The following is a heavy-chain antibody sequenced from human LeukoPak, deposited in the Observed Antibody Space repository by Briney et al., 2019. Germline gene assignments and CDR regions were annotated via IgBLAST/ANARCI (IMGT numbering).Heavy chain of an antibody. CDR2: ISGSGGST. Sequence: GGSLRLSCAASGFTFSSYAMSWVRQAPGKGLEWVSAISGSGGSTYYADSVKGRFTISRDNSKNTLYPQMNSLRAEDTAVYYCAKGGSGGPLRYFAYWGQGTLVTVSS. V-gene: IGHV3-23*01. CDR1: GFTFSSYA. D-gene: IGHD3-9*01. CDR3: AKGGSGGPLRYFAY. J-gene: IGHJ4*02.